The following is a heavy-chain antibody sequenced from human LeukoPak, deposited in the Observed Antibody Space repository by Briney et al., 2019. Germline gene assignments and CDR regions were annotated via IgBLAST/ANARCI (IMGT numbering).Heavy chain of an antibody. D-gene: IGHD6-6*01. Sequence: SVKVSCKASGGTFSSYVISWVRQAPGQGLEWMGGIIPIFGTANYAQKFQGRVTMTRDTSTSTAYMELRSLRSDDTAVYYCARVSKYSGYYGMDVWGQGTTVTVSS. CDR1: GGTFSSYV. CDR3: ARVSKYSGYYGMDV. J-gene: IGHJ6*02. CDR2: IIPIFGTA. V-gene: IGHV1-69*05.